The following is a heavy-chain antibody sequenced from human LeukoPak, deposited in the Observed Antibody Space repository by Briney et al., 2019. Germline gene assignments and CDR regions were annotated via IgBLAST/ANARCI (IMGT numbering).Heavy chain of an antibody. D-gene: IGHD3-10*01. CDR3: ARQSRDGSKTRGYYFDY. CDR2: IYPADSDT. J-gene: IGHJ4*02. CDR1: GYIFTNYW. V-gene: IGHV5-51*01. Sequence: GESLKISCQASGYIFTNYWIGWVRQMPGKGLESMGIIYPADSDTTYSPSFQGQVTISADKSINTVYLLWSSLKASDTAMYYCARQSRDGSKTRGYYFDYWGQGTLVTVSS.